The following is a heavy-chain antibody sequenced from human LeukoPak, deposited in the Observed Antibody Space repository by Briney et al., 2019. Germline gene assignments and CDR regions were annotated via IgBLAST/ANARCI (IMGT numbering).Heavy chain of an antibody. V-gene: IGHV3-30*02. D-gene: IGHD6-13*01. CDR2: IRHDGSYR. CDR3: ARGITAVVDNWFDP. J-gene: IGHJ5*02. Sequence: WVAFIRHDGSYRYYADPVKGRFTISRDNSKNTMYLQMNSLRAEDTAVYYCARGITAVVDNWFDPWGQGTLVTVSS.